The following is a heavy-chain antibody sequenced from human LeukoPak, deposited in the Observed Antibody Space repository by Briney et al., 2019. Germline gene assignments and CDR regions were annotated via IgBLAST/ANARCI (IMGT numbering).Heavy chain of an antibody. J-gene: IGHJ6*02. CDR2: ISDSDSTV. CDR1: GFTFSDYY. V-gene: IGHV3-11*01. Sequence: PGGSLRLSCAASGFTFSDYYMSWTRQVPGKGLEWISYISDSDSTVYYADSVKGRFTVSRDNAKNSLYLQMNSLRAEDTAVYYGARDGSRYCSSSSCYSGYYYYGMDVWGQGTTVTVS. D-gene: IGHD2-2*01. CDR3: ARDGSRYCSSSSCYSGYYYYGMDV.